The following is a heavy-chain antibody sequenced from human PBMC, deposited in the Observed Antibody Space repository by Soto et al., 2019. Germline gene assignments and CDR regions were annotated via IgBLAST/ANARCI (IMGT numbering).Heavy chain of an antibody. CDR1: GFTFGSYA. V-gene: IGHV3-23*01. CDR3: ARTYYFVSTGYYRTFDY. J-gene: IGHJ4*02. CDR2: AGPSGSST. D-gene: IGHD3-22*01. Sequence: GGSLRLSCAASGFTFGSYAMSWVRLAPGKGLEWVSVAGPSGSSTFYADSVRGRFTISRDNVENTLYLQMNSLRVADTALYFCARTYYFVSTGYYRTFDYWGQGTLGTVS.